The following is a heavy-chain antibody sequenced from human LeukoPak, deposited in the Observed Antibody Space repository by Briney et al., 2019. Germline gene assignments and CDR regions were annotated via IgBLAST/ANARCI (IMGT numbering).Heavy chain of an antibody. Sequence: QSGGSLRLSCVASGFTFSESWMTWVRQAPGKGLEWVASIKHDEREEYYADSVKGRFSMSRDNGKNSLYLQMNSLRGEDTAIYFCAKGHTNLDPAGDQGAQVSVSS. CDR3: AKGHTNLDPA. V-gene: IGHV3-7*01. CDR1: GFTFSESW. CDR2: IKHDEREE. J-gene: IGHJ4*02. D-gene: IGHD1-1*01.